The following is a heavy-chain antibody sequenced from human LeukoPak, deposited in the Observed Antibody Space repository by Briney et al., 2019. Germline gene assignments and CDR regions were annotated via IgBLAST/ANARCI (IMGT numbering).Heavy chain of an antibody. J-gene: IGHJ4*02. D-gene: IGHD4-17*01. CDR3: ARDPPSDYGDYDY. CDR1: GFTFSSYA. V-gene: IGHV3-30*04. CDR2: ISYDGSNK. Sequence: GGSLRLSCAASGFTFSSYAMSWVRQAPGKGLEWVAVISYDGSNKYYADSVKGRFTISRDNSKNTLYLQMNSLRAEDTAVYYCARDPPSDYGDYDYWGQGTLVTVSS.